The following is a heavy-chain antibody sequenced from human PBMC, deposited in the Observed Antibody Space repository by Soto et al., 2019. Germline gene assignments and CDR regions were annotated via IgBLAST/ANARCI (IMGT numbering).Heavy chain of an antibody. CDR2: ISAYNGNT. J-gene: IGHJ5*02. CDR1: GYTFTSYG. CDR3: ARVFAYYDFWSGYHRIQHPDNWFDP. Sequence: GASVKVSCKASGYTFTSYGISWVRQAPGQGLEWMGWISAYNGNTNYAQKLQGRVTMTTDTSTSTAYMELRSLRSDDTAVYYCARVFAYYDFWSGYHRIQHPDNWFDPWGQGTLVTVSS. V-gene: IGHV1-18*01. D-gene: IGHD3-3*01.